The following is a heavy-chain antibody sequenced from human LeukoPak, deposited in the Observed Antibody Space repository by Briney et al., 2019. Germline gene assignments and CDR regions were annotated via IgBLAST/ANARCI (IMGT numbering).Heavy chain of an antibody. Sequence: PSETLSLTCTVSGGSISSGDYYWSWIRQPPGKGLEWIGYIYYSGSTYYNPYLNSRVTILVNTYKNPFSLKLSSVTAADPDVYSCDREFRRYSGYDPGDYWGQGTLVTVSS. CDR2: IYYSGST. CDR1: GGSISSGDYY. D-gene: IGHD5-12*01. V-gene: IGHV4-30-4*08. J-gene: IGHJ4*02. CDR3: DREFRRYSGYDPGDY.